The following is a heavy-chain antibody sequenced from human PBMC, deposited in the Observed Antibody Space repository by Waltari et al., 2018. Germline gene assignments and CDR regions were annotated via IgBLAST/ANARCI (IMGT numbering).Heavy chain of an antibody. CDR3: ARAXEGNGGWXXXXSHLFDY. D-gene: IGHD1-26*01. V-gene: IGHV1-69*13. J-gene: IGHJ4*02. CDR2: IIPIFGTA. Sequence: QVXXVQXGAEVXKPGSSVKVSXKASGGTXSSYAISXXRQXPGQGLEWXGGIIPIFGTANYAQKXQGRVTITADEPTSTAYMELSSLRSEDTAXYYCARAXEGNGGWXXXXSHLFDYWGQGTLVXXXS. CDR1: GGTXSSYA.